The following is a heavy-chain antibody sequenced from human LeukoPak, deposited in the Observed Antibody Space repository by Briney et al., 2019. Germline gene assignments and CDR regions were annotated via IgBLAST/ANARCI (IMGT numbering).Heavy chain of an antibody. J-gene: IGHJ4*02. CDR2: IKQDGSEK. CDR1: GFSFSTYW. Sequence: GGSLRLSCTASGFSFSTYWMSWVRQAPGKGLEWVANIKQDGSEKYYVDSVKGRFTISRGNAKNSLYLQMNSLRAEDTAVYYCAREQYSGYDDYWGQGTLVTVSS. CDR3: AREQYSGYDDY. D-gene: IGHD5-12*01. V-gene: IGHV3-7*01.